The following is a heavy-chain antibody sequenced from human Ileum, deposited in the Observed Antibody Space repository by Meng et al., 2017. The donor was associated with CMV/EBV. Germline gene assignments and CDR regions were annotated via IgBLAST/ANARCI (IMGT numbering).Heavy chain of an antibody. CDR2: ISSSSNYI. Sequence: GGSLRLSCAASGFTLSNYVMTWVRQAPGKGLEGVSSISSSSNYIYYADSVEGRFTISRDNSKNSLYLQMTSLRAEDTAVYYCARDPDHDRYGSGRCLDYWGQGTLVTVSS. CDR3: ARDPDHDRYGSGRCLDY. D-gene: IGHD3-10*01. J-gene: IGHJ4*02. CDR1: GFTLSNYV. V-gene: IGHV3-21*01.